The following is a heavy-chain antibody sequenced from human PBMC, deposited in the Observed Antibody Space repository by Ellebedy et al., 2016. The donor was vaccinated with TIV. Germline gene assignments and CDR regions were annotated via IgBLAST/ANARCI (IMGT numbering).Heavy chain of an antibody. V-gene: IGHV3-7*01. CDR1: GFTFSRFW. CDR3: ASAARGSGAYESF. CDR2: INQGGSET. D-gene: IGHD5-12*01. J-gene: IGHJ4*02. Sequence: PGGSLRLSCAASGFTFSRFWMAWVRQAPGKGLEWVATINQGGSETYYVDSVKGRFTISRDNSKNSLYLQMNSLRADDTALCYCASAARGSGAYESFWGQGTLVTVSS.